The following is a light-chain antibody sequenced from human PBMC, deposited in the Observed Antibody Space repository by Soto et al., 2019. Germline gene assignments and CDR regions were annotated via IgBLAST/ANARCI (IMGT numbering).Light chain of an antibody. Sequence: EIQITQSPSTLSGSVGDRVTITCRASQTISSWLAWYQQKPGKAPKLLIYKASTLKSGVPSRFSGSGSGTEFTLTISSLQPDDFATYYCQHYNSYSEAFGQATKVDIK. J-gene: IGKJ1*01. V-gene: IGKV1-5*03. CDR1: QTISSW. CDR3: QHYNSYSEA. CDR2: KAS.